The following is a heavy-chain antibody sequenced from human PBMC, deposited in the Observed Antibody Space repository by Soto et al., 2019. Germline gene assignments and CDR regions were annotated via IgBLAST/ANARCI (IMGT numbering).Heavy chain of an antibody. D-gene: IGHD1-26*01. CDR1: GDSVSSSNDY. CDR3: ARRRGALRILYYYGMDV. Sequence: SETLSVTWSVSGDSVSSSNDYWSWIRQTPGKGLEWIGYIYHSGSTNYNPSLKNRVSISVDTSQNQFSLNLSSVTAADTAVYYCARRRGALRILYYYGMDVWGQGTTVTVSS. V-gene: IGHV4-61*01. CDR2: IYHSGST. J-gene: IGHJ6*02.